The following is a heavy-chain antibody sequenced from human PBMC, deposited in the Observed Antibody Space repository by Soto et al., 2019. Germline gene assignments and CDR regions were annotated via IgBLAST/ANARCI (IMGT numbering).Heavy chain of an antibody. CDR1: GGSISSGNYY. Sequence: QVQLQESGPGLVKPSQTLSLTCTVSGGSISSGNYYWSWIRQPPGKGLEWIGFISYSGSAYYNPSRKSRVTISVDTSKNQFSLNLSFVTAADTAVYYCAAMGTPATGLYYFDYWGQGTLVTVSS. CDR3: AAMGTPATGLYYFDY. CDR2: ISYSGSA. J-gene: IGHJ4*02. V-gene: IGHV4-30-4*01. D-gene: IGHD2-15*01.